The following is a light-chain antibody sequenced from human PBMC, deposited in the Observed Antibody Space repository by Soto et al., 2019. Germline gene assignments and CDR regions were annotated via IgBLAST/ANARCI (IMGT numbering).Light chain of an antibody. V-gene: IGLV1-51*01. CDR3: ATWDSRLSSTV. CDR1: NTNIGNHF. CDR2: DND. Sequence: QSVLTQPPSLFAAPGQNVTISCSGSNTNIGNHFVSWYQQLPGTAPRLLIYDNDKRPSGIPGRFSGSKSGTSASLDITGHQTGDVADYYCATWDSRLSSTVFGGGTKVTVL. J-gene: IGLJ3*02.